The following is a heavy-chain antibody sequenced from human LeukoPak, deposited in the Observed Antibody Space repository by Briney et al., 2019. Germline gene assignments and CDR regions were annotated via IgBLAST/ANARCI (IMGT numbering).Heavy chain of an antibody. CDR3: ARGGSDTAMAHDY. V-gene: IGHV3-74*01. D-gene: IGHD5-18*01. CDR1: GSTFSNHW. CDR2: INRGGSRT. J-gene: IGHJ4*02. Sequence: PGGSPRLSCAASGSTFSNHWMHWVRQAPGEGLMWVSRINRGGSRTDYADSVKGRFTISRDDAKNTLYLQLNSLRAEDTAVYFCARGGSDTAMAHDYWGQGTLVTVSS.